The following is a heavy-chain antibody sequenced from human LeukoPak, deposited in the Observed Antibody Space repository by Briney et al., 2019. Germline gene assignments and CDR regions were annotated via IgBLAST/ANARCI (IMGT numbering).Heavy chain of an antibody. V-gene: IGHV3-73*01. CDR3: TREERGAFDI. CDR2: IRSTANGYAT. J-gene: IGHJ3*02. CDR1: GFTFSGSA. D-gene: IGHD3-16*01. Sequence: SGGSLRLSCAASGFTFSGSALHWVRQASGKGLEWVGRIRSTANGYATAYAASVKGRFTISRDDSKNTAYLQMDSLKTEDTAVYYCTREERGAFDIWGQGTMVTVSS.